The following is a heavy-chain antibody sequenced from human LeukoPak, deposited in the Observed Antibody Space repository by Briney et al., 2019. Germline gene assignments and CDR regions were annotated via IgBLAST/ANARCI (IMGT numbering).Heavy chain of an antibody. J-gene: IGHJ6*02. D-gene: IGHD3-3*02. V-gene: IGHV4-30-4*01. Sequence: SETLSLTCTVSGGSISSGDYSWSWIRQPPGKGLEWIGYIYYSGSTYYNPSLKGRVTISVDTSKNQFSLKLSSVTAADTAVYYCARDYIRQASRYYYYGMDVWGQGTTVTVSS. CDR3: ARDYIRQASRYYYYGMDV. CDR2: IYYSGST. CDR1: GGSISSGDYS.